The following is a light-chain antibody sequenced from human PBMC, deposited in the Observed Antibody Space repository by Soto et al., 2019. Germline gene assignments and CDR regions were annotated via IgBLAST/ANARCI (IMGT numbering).Light chain of an antibody. CDR1: SSDVGGYNY. CDR3: SSYTSNSTQV. J-gene: IGLJ1*01. CDR2: DVS. V-gene: IGLV2-14*03. Sequence: QSALTQPASVSGCPGQSITISCTGTSSDVGGYNYVSWYQQHPGKAPKLMVYDVSNRPSGLSDRFSGSKSGNTAFLTISGLQAEDEADYYCSSYTSNSTQVFGTGTKLTVL.